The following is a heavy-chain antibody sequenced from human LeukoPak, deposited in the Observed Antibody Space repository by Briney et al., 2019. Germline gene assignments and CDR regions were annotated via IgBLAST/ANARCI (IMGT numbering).Heavy chain of an antibody. D-gene: IGHD6-13*01. CDR2: IYSGGST. CDR1: GFTVSSNY. CDR3: AISSSWYRFDY. J-gene: IGHJ4*02. V-gene: IGHV3-53*01. Sequence: PGGSLRLSCAASGFTVSSNYMSWVRQAPGKGLEWVSVIYSGGSTYYADSVKGRFTISRDNSKNTLYLRMNSLRAEDTAVYYCAISSSWYRFDYWGQGTLVTVSS.